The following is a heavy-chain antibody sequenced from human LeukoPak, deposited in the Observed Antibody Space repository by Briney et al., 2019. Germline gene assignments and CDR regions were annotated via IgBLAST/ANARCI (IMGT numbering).Heavy chain of an antibody. CDR3: ARSTAMDPYYYYYMDV. D-gene: IGHD5-18*01. J-gene: IGHJ6*03. V-gene: IGHV1-2*02. Sequence: ASVKVSCKASGYTFTGYFMHWVRQAPGQGLEWMGWINPNTGGTNYAQKFQGRFTMTRDTSISTAYMELSRLRSDDTAVYYCARSTAMDPYYYYYMDVWGKGTTVTVSS. CDR2: INPNTGGT. CDR1: GYTFTGYF.